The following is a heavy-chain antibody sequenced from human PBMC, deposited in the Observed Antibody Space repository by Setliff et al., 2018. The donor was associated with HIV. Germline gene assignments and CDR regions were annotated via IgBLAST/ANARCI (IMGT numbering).Heavy chain of an antibody. D-gene: IGHD6-19*01. V-gene: IGHV3-21*04. Sequence: AGGSLRLSCAASGFNFSSHTMNWIRQAPGKGLEWVSSISSTGTYIYYADSMKGRFTISRDNSRSTLYLQMNSLRAEDTAVYYCAKEIRAMGSDWHRVYNYYGMDVWGQGTTVTVSS. CDR1: GFNFSSHT. J-gene: IGHJ6*02. CDR3: AKEIRAMGSDWHRVYNYYGMDV. CDR2: ISSTGTYI.